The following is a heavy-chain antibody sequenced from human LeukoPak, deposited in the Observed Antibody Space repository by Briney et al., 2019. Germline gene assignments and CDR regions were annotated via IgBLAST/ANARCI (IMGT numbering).Heavy chain of an antibody. Sequence: ASVKVSCKASEGTFSSYAISWVRQAPGQGFEWMGRIIPIFGTANCAQKFQGRVTITTDESTSTAYMELSSLRSEDTAVYYCSLSDQLPHLDYWGQGTLVTVSS. J-gene: IGHJ4*02. D-gene: IGHD2-2*01. V-gene: IGHV1-69*05. CDR1: EGTFSSYA. CDR3: SLSDQLPHLDY. CDR2: IIPIFGTA.